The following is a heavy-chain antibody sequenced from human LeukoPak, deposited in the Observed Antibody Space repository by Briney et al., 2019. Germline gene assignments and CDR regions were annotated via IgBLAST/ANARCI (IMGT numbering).Heavy chain of an antibody. CDR1: GGSISSSSYY. CDR2: IYYGGST. V-gene: IGHV4-39*01. D-gene: IGHD3-16*01. CDR3: ARHEDYRPFDY. J-gene: IGHJ4*02. Sequence: SETLSLTCTVSGGSISSSSYYWGWIRQPPGKGLEWIGSIYYGGSTYYNPSLKSRVTISVDTSKNQFSLKLSSVTAADTAVYYCARHEDYRPFDYWGQGTLVTVSS.